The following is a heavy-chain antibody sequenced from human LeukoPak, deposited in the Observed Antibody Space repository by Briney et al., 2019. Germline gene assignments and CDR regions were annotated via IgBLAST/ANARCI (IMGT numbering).Heavy chain of an antibody. CDR1: GFTFSSYS. Sequence: GGSLRLSCAASGFTFSSYSMNWVRQAPGKGLEWVSYISSSSTIYYADSVKGRFTISRDNAKNSLYLQMNSLRAEDTAVYYCARESPGPDYWGQGTLVTVSS. CDR2: ISSSSTI. V-gene: IGHV3-48*01. J-gene: IGHJ4*02. CDR3: ARESPGPDY.